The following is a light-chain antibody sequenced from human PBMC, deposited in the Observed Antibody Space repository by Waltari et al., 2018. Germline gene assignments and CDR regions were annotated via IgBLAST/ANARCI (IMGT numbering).Light chain of an antibody. CDR3: ASWDDSLNGVM. V-gene: IGLV1-44*01. Sequence: QSVLTQPPSASGTPGQRVTISCSGSSSNIGGHSVNWYQQFPGTAPKLLIFTNNQRPSGVPDRFSGSNSDTSASLAIRGLQSDDEADYYCASWDDSLNGVMFGGGTKLTVL. CDR1: SSNIGGHS. J-gene: IGLJ3*02. CDR2: TNN.